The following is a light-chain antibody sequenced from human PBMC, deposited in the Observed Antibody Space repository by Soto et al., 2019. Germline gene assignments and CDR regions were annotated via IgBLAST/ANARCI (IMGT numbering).Light chain of an antibody. V-gene: IGKV3-20*01. CDR3: QHYGSSPRT. CDR1: QSVSSSY. CDR2: GAS. Sequence: EIVLTQSPGTLSLSPGARATLSCRASQSVSSSYLAWYRQKPGQAPRLLIFGASSRATGVPDRFSGSGSVTDFTLTISRLEPEDFAVYYCQHYGSSPRTFGQGTKVEI. J-gene: IGKJ1*01.